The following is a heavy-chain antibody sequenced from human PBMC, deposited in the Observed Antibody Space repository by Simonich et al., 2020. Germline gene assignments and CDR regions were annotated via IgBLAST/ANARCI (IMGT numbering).Heavy chain of an antibody. D-gene: IGHD3-10*01. V-gene: IGHV1-8*03. J-gene: IGHJ4*02. CDR1: GYTFTSYD. Sequence: QVQLVQSGAEVKKPGASVKVSCKASGYTFTSYDINWVRQATGQGLEWMGCMKPNSSKTCYAQKFQGRYTITRNISISTAYMELSSLGSEDTVVYYCERGGDGDYWGQGTLVTVSS. CDR2: MKPNSSKT. CDR3: ERGGDGDY.